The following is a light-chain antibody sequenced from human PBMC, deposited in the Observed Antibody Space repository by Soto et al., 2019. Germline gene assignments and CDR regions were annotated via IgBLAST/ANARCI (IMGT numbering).Light chain of an antibody. CDR2: GAS. CDR3: QKYGSTPSYS. CDR1: QSVSSSY. V-gene: IGKV3-20*01. Sequence: EIVLTQSPGTLSLSPGERATLSCRASQSVSSSYLAWYQQKPGQAPRLLIYGASSRATGVPDRFSGSGSGTDFTLTISRLEPEDFAVYYCQKYGSTPSYSFGQGTKLEIQ. J-gene: IGKJ2*03.